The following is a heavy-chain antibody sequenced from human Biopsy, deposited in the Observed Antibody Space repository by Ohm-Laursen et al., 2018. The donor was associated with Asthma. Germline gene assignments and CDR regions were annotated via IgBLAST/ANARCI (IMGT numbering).Heavy chain of an antibody. J-gene: IGHJ6*02. CDR3: ARGGYYGDRRHHNGLDV. Sequence: SVKVSCKASGYTFISYAIHWVRQAPGQRLEWMGWINAGNGNTKYSQKFQGRVTITRDTSASTAYMELSSLRSEDTAVYYCARGGYYGDRRHHNGLDVWGQGTTVTVSS. V-gene: IGHV1-3*01. CDR1: GYTFISYA. CDR2: INAGNGNT. D-gene: IGHD4-17*01.